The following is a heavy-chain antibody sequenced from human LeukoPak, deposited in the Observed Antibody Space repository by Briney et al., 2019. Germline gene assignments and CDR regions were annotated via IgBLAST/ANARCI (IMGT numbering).Heavy chain of an antibody. CDR2: ISGSGGST. CDR1: GFTFSSYA. J-gene: IGHJ1*01. CDR3: ANLSTYYDILTGYRPEYFQH. Sequence: GGSLRLSCAASGFTFSSYAMSWVRQAPGKGLEWVSAISGSGGSTYYADSMKGRFTISRDNSKNTLYLQMNSLRAEDTAVYYCANLSTYYDILTGYRPEYFQHWGQGTLVTVSS. V-gene: IGHV3-23*01. D-gene: IGHD3-9*01.